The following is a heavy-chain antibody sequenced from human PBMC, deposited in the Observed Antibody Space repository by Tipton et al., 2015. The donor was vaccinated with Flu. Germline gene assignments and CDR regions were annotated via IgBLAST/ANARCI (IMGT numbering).Heavy chain of an antibody. D-gene: IGHD3-10*01. CDR1: GDFLTTYY. J-gene: IGHJ4*02. CDR3: ARCHFGDLQSHRFDN. CDR2: MSYSGTT. Sequence: TLSLTCNVSGDFLTTYYWSWIRQSPGKEMEWMAYMSYSGTTHYNPSPKSRVTISIDTSEKQFSLRLTSVTAADTAMYFCARCHFGDLQSHRFDNWGQGILVTVSS. V-gene: IGHV4-59*13.